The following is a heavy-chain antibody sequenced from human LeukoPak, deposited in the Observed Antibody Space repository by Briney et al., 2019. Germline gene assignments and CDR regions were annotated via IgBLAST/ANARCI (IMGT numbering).Heavy chain of an antibody. Sequence: ASVKVSCKASGYTFTSYGISWVRQAPGQGLEWMGWISAYNGNTNYAQKLQGRVTMTTDTSTSTAYMELRSLRSDDTAVYYCARDGNPRITMVRDFREVGNWFDPWGQGTLVTVSS. CDR1: GYTFTSYG. D-gene: IGHD3-10*01. J-gene: IGHJ5*02. CDR3: ARDGNPRITMVRDFREVGNWFDP. CDR2: ISAYNGNT. V-gene: IGHV1-18*01.